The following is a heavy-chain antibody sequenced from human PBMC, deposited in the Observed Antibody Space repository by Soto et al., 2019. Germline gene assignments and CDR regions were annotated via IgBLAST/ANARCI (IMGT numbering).Heavy chain of an antibody. D-gene: IGHD4-17*01. J-gene: IGHJ5*02. Sequence: SETLSLTCTVSGGSISTNYWSWIRQPPGKGLEWIGFVYYTGSTNYNPSLKSRVTIPVDTSKNQFSLKLSSVTAADTAVYYCARVTRYGDTGGLDPWGQGILVTVS. V-gene: IGHV4-59*01. CDR3: ARVTRYGDTGGLDP. CDR1: GGSISTNY. CDR2: VYYTGST.